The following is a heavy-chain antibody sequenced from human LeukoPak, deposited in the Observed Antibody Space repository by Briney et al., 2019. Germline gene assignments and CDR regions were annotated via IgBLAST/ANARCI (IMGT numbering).Heavy chain of an antibody. D-gene: IGHD6-13*01. CDR3: ATNTIPFVAAAGPPPYYYYYYMDV. Sequence: ASVKVSCKVSGYTLTELSMHWVRQAPGKGLEWMGGFDPEDGETIYAQKFRGRVTMTEDTSTDTAYMELSSLRSEDTAVYYCATNTIPFVAAAGPPPYYYYYYMDVWGKGTTVTVSS. CDR1: GYTLTELS. V-gene: IGHV1-24*01. CDR2: FDPEDGET. J-gene: IGHJ6*03.